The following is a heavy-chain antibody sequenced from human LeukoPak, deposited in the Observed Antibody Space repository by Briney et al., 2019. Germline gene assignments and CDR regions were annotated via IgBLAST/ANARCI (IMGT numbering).Heavy chain of an antibody. J-gene: IGHJ5*02. CDR1: GYTFTGYH. Sequence: GASVKVSCTASGYTFTGYHMHWVRQAPGQGLEWMGIINPSGGSTTYAEKFQGRVTMTRDTSTSTVYMELSSLRSDDTAVYYCARDSLRTAIAMAGGNWFDPWGQGTLVTVSS. CDR2: INPSGGST. CDR3: ARDSLRTAIAMAGGNWFDP. D-gene: IGHD6-19*01. V-gene: IGHV1-46*01.